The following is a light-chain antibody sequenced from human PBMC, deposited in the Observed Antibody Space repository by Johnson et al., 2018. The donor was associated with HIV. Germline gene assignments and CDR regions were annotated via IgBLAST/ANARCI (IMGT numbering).Light chain of an antibody. CDR2: DNN. J-gene: IGLJ1*01. CDR1: SSNIGNNY. Sequence: QSVLSQPPSVSVAPGQKVTISCSGSSSNIGNNYVSWYQQLPGTAPKLLIYDNNKRPSGIPDRFSGSKSGPSATLGITGLQTGDEADYYCGTWDSSLSAVVFGTWTKVTVL. V-gene: IGLV1-51*01. CDR3: GTWDSSLSAVV.